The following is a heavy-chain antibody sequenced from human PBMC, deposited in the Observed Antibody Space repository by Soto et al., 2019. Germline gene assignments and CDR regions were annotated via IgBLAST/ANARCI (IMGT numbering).Heavy chain of an antibody. CDR2: LYYSGST. D-gene: IGHD3-16*01. CDR3: ARVGGINWFDP. CDR1: GGSISSGGYY. Sequence: QVQLQESGPGLVKPSQTLSLTCTVSGGSISSGGYYWSWIRQHPGKGLEWIGYLYYSGSTYYNPSLKSRITISIDTAKNQVSPKLNSVTAADTAVDYCARVGGINWFDPWGQGTLGTVSS. J-gene: IGHJ5*02. V-gene: IGHV4-31*03.